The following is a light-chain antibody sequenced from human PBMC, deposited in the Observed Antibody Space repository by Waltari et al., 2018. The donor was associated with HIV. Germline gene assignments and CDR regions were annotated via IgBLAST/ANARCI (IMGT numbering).Light chain of an antibody. V-gene: IGKV4-1*01. Sequence: DIVMTKSPDSLAVSLGEGATFNCPSIQSVLYISNNKNYVAWYQQQPGPPPTLLIYWASNRESGVPDRFSGSGSGTDFTLTISSLQAEDVAIYYCQQYYSNPWTFGQGTKVEIK. CDR1: QSVLYISNNKNY. CDR3: QQYYSNPWT. J-gene: IGKJ1*01. CDR2: WAS.